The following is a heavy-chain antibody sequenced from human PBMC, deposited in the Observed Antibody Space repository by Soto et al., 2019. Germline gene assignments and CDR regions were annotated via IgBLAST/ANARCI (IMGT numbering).Heavy chain of an antibody. D-gene: IGHD7-27*01. Sequence: LRLSCAASGFSFDDYAMHWVRQAPGKGLEWVSSINWNSGSIGYADSVKGRFTISRDNAKNSLYLQMKSLRAEDTALYYCARGLADSSRSTLGYWGQGTLVTV. J-gene: IGHJ4*02. V-gene: IGHV3-9*01. CDR1: GFSFDDYA. CDR3: ARGLADSSRSTLGY. CDR2: INWNSGSI.